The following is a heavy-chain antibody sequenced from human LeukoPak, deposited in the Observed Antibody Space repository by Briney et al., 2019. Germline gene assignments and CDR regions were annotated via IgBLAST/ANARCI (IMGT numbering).Heavy chain of an antibody. CDR1: GYTFTSYG. V-gene: IGHV1-18*01. CDR3: ARDLLAYCGGDCYSRWFDP. D-gene: IGHD2-21*02. CDR2: ISAYNGNT. Sequence: GASVKVSCKASGYTFTSYGISWVRQAPGQGLEWMGWISAYNGNTNYAQKLKGRVTMTTDTSTSTAYMELRSLRSDDTAVYYCARDLLAYCGGDCYSRWFDPWGQGTLVTVSS. J-gene: IGHJ5*02.